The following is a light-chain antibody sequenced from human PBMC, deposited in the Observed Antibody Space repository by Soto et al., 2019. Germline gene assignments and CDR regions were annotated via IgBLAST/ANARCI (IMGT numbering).Light chain of an antibody. CDR1: SSDVGGYNY. J-gene: IGLJ1*01. Sequence: QSALTQPASVSGSPGQSITISCTGTSSDVGGYNYVSWYQQYPGKAPKLMIYDVSNRPSGVSNRFSGSKSGNMAFLTISGLQAEDEADYYCSSYTSSSPYVFGTGTKLTVL. CDR2: DVS. CDR3: SSYTSSSPYV. V-gene: IGLV2-14*01.